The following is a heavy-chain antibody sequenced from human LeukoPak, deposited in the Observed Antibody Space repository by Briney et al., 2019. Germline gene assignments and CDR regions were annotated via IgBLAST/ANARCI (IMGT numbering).Heavy chain of an antibody. V-gene: IGHV1-69*01. Sequence: SVKVSCKASGGTFSSYAISWVQQAPGQGLEWMGGIIPIFGTANYAQKFQGRVTITADESTSTAYMELSSLRSEDTAVYYCARGGLGPETYYYDSSGPNWFDPWGQGTLVTVSS. CDR3: ARGGLGPETYYYDSSGPNWFDP. CDR1: GGTFSSYA. CDR2: IIPIFGTA. D-gene: IGHD3-22*01. J-gene: IGHJ5*02.